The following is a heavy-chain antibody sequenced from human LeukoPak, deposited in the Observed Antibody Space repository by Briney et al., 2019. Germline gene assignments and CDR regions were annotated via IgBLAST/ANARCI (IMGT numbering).Heavy chain of an antibody. CDR3: ARHSAYYDFWSGKRSWFDP. CDR1: GGSISSYY. J-gene: IGHJ5*02. Sequence: KASVTLSLTCTVSGGSISSYYWSWIRQPPGKGLEWIGYIYTSGSTNYNPSLKSRVTISVDTSKNQFSLKLSSVTAADTAVYYCARHSAYYDFWSGKRSWFDPWGQGTLVTVSS. D-gene: IGHD3-3*01. V-gene: IGHV4-4*09. CDR2: IYTSGST.